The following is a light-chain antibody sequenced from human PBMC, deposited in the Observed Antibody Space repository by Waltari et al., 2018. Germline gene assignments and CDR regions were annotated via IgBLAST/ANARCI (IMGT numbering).Light chain of an antibody. CDR3: QVWDITSDHFV. Sequence: SYVLTQPPSVSVAPGQTARITCGGNNIGSKRVHWYQPKPGQAPVLVVYDNSDRPSGIPERFSGSNSGNTATLTISRVEAGDEADYYCQVWDITSDHFVFGTGTKVTVL. CDR1: NIGSKR. CDR2: DNS. V-gene: IGLV3-21*02. J-gene: IGLJ1*01.